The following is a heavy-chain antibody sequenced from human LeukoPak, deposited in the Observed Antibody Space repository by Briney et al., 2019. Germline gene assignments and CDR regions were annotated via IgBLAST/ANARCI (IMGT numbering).Heavy chain of an antibody. CDR2: IHYSGST. CDR1: GGSISSSSYY. Sequence: SETLSLTCTVSGGSISSSSYYWGWIRQPPGKGLEWIGSIHYSGSTNYNPSLKSRVTISVDTSKNQFSLKLSSVTAADTAVYYCARHRCSGGSCYPMNWFDPWGQGTLVTVSS. D-gene: IGHD2-15*01. V-gene: IGHV4-39*01. CDR3: ARHRCSGGSCYPMNWFDP. J-gene: IGHJ5*02.